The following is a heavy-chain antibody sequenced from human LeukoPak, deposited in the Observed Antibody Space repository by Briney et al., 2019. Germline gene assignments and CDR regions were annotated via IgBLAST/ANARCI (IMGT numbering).Heavy chain of an antibody. CDR3: ARDHYGALDY. CDR1: GFSFSGSW. V-gene: IGHV3-74*01. Sequence: GGSLRLSCAASGFSFSGSWMNWVRQAPGNGLVWVSSINTEGSSTYYADSVKGRYTISRDNTQNTLYLQVNSLRAEDTAVYYCARDHYGALDYWGRGTLVTVSS. J-gene: IGHJ4*02. D-gene: IGHD4-17*01. CDR2: INTEGSST.